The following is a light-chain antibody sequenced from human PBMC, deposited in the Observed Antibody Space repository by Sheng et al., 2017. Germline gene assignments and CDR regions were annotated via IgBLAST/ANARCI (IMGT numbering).Light chain of an antibody. V-gene: IGKV1-39*01. CDR3: QQSYNTVAVS. CDR2: LAS. J-gene: IGKJ4*01. CDR1: QSVSGD. Sequence: TQSPATLSLSPGERATLSCRASQSVSGDLAWYQQKPGKAPQLLVYLASTLQSGVPSRFSGRGSGTDFTLTINNIQPEDFATYYCQQSYNTVAVSFGGGTKVEI.